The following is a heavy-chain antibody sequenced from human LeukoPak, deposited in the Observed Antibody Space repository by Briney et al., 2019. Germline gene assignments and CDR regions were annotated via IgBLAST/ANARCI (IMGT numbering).Heavy chain of an antibody. Sequence: GGSLRLSCAASGFTFSSYWMSWVRQAPGKGLEWVSSISSSSTYTYYADSVKGRFTISRDNAKNSLYLQMNNLRAEDTAVYYCARDRGKRVETSMVGFPWGQGTLVTVSS. CDR1: GFTFSSYW. D-gene: IGHD5-18*01. J-gene: IGHJ5*02. CDR2: ISSSSTYT. CDR3: ARDRGKRVETSMVGFP. V-gene: IGHV3-21*01.